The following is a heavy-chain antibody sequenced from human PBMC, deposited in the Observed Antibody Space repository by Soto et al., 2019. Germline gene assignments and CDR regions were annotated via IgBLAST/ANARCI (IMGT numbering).Heavy chain of an antibody. CDR1: GYTFTSYG. CDR2: ISAYNGNT. J-gene: IGHJ4*02. D-gene: IGHD6-19*01. CDR3: ARDLAAVAGYRILNY. Sequence: ASVKVSCKASGYTFTSYGISGVRQSPGQGLEWMGWISAYNGNTNYAQKLQGRVTMTTDTSTSTAYMELRSLRSDDTAVYYCARDLAAVAGYRILNYWGQGTLVTVSS. V-gene: IGHV1-18*01.